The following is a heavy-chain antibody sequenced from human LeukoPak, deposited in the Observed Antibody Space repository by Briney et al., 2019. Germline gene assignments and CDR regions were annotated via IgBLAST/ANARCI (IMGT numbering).Heavy chain of an antibody. J-gene: IGHJ4*02. CDR1: GGSISSSNW. CDR2: IYHSGST. Sequence: PSETLSLTCAVSGGSISSSNWWSWVRQPPGKGLEWIGEIYHSGSTNYNPSLKSRVTISVDKSKNQFSLKLSSVTAADTAVYYCARDGSGSYYTGSNYFDYWGQGTLVTVSS. D-gene: IGHD3-10*01. CDR3: ARDGSGSYYTGSNYFDY. V-gene: IGHV4-4*02.